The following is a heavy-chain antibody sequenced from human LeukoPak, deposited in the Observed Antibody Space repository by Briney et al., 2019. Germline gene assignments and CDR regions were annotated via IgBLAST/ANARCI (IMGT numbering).Heavy chain of an antibody. V-gene: IGHV1-8*01. Sequence: ASVKVSCKASGYTFTSYDINWVRQATGQGLEWMGWMNPNNGNTGYAQKFQGRVTMTRNTSISTAYMELSSLRSEDTAVYYCARVLRMTTVTTRSGLSYWGQGTLVTVSS. CDR3: ARVLRMTTVTTRSGLSY. CDR1: GYTFTSYD. J-gene: IGHJ4*02. CDR2: MNPNNGNT. D-gene: IGHD4-17*01.